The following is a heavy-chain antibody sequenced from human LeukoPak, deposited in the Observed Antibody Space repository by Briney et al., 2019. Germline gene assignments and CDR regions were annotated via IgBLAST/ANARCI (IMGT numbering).Heavy chain of an antibody. J-gene: IGHJ4*02. Sequence: SGTLSLTCAVSGGSISSSNRWSWVRQPPGKGLEWIGEIYHSGSTNYNPSLKSRVTISVDKSKNQFSLKLSSVTAADTAVYYCTGRTFAFTFDYWGQGTLVTVSS. CDR3: TGRTFAFTFDY. CDR1: GGSISSSNR. CDR2: IYHSGST. D-gene: IGHD1-14*01. V-gene: IGHV4-4*02.